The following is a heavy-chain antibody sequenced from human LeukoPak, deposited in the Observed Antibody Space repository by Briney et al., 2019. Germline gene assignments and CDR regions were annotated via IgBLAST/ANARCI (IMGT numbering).Heavy chain of an antibody. CDR1: RYSISSDYY. CDR3: ARSSGYMSY. V-gene: IGHV4-38-2*02. J-gene: IGHJ4*02. CDR2: IYHSGST. Sequence: PSETLSLTCTVSRYSISSDYYWGWSRPPPGKGLEWIGSIYHSGSTYYNPSLKSRVTISVDTSKNQFSLKLTSVTAADTAVYYCARSSGYMSYWGQGTLVTVSS. D-gene: IGHD3-22*01.